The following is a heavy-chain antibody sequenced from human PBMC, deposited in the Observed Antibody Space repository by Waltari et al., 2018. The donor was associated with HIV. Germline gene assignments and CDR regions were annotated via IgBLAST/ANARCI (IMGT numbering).Heavy chain of an antibody. V-gene: IGHV4-4*02. D-gene: IGHD2-15*01. CDR1: GGSITTYNP. J-gene: IGHJ5*02. CDR2: MYHSGST. Sequence: QVQLQESGPGLVKPSETLSLTCAVSGGSITTYNPWTWVRQPPGKGLEWIGEMYHSGSTNYNSSLKSRVTISIDKSKNQFSLNLRSVTAADTAVYYCARVVSGDSGSSWFDPWGQGTLVTVSS. CDR3: ARVVSGDSGSSWFDP.